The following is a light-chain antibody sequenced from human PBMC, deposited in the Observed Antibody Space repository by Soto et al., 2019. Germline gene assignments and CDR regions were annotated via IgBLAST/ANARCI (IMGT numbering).Light chain of an antibody. CDR1: NSDVGTYEL. CDR3: CSYAASSALWV. CDR2: EGS. Sequence: QSALTQPASMSGSPGQSITISCTGTNSDVGTYELVSWYQQHPGRAPKLMIYEGSKRPSGVSNRFSGSKSGDTASLTISGLQAEDEANYYCCSYAASSALWVFGGGTKLTVL. J-gene: IGLJ3*02. V-gene: IGLV2-23*01.